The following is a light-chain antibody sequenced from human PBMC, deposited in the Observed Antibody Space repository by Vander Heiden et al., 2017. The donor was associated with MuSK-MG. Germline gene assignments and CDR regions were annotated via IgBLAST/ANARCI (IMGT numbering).Light chain of an antibody. CDR3: QQTDSTPLLT. J-gene: IGKJ4*01. CDR2: AAS. CDR1: QSFRSY. V-gene: IGKV1-39*01. Sequence: QITRSPSSLSASVGDRVTITCRASQSFRSYLNWYQQKPGKAPKLLIYAASSLQSGVPSRFSGSGYGTDFALTISSLQPEDFAPYYCQQTDSTPLLTFGGGTKVEIK.